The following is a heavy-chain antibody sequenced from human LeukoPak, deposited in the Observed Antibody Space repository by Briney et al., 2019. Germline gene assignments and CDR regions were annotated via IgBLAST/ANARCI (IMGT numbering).Heavy chain of an antibody. CDR2: IYTSGST. Sequence: KPSETLSLTCTVSGGSISSGSYYWSWIRQPAGKGLEWIGRIYTSGSTNYNPSLKSRVTISVDTSKNQFSLKLSSVTAADTAVYYCAREDRAHRDGMDVWGQGTTVTVSS. CDR3: AREDRAHRDGMDV. D-gene: IGHD1-14*01. V-gene: IGHV4-61*02. J-gene: IGHJ6*02. CDR1: GGSISSGSYY.